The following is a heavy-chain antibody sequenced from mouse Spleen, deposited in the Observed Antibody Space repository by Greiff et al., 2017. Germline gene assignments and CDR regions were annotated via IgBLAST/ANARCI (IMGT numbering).Heavy chain of an antibody. V-gene: IGHV1-64*01. Sequence: QVQLQQPGAELVKPGASVKLSCKASGYTFTSYSMHWVKQRPGQGLEWIGMIHPNSGSTNYNEKFKSKATLTVDKSSSTAYMQLSSLTSEDSAVYYGERDQHYCGSSGNYLDYWGQGTTLTVSS. J-gene: IGHJ2*01. D-gene: IGHD1-1*01. CDR3: ERDQHYCGSSGNYLDY. CDR1: GYTFTSYS. CDR2: IHPNSGST.